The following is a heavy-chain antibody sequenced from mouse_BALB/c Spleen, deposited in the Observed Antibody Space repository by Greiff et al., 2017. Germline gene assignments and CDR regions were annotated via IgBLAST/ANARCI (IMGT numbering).Heavy chain of an antibody. V-gene: IGHV5-4*02. CDR1: GFTFSDYY. J-gene: IGHJ2*01. Sequence: EVKVVESGGGLVKPGGSLKLSCAASGFTFSDYYMYWVRQTPEKRLEWVATISDGGSYTYYPDSVKGRFTISRDNAKNNLYLQMSSLKSEDTAMYYCARDESGLDYWGQGTTLTVSS. CDR3: ARDESGLDY. CDR2: ISDGGSYT.